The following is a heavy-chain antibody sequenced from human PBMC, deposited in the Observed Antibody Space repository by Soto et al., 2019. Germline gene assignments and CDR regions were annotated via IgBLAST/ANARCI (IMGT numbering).Heavy chain of an antibody. CDR3: ARHSMAGRFGQLSD. Sequence: QVHLVQSGAEVTKPGSSVKISCKASGGTFITHAITWVRQAPGDGLEWLGGLIPVSGSPRYAPNFHDRITITANASTSTTALELTSLRSEDTAVYFCARHSMAGRFGQLSDWCQGTLVTVSS. CDR1: GGTFITHA. V-gene: IGHV1-69*01. J-gene: IGHJ1*01. CDR2: LIPVSGSP. D-gene: IGHD3-10*01.